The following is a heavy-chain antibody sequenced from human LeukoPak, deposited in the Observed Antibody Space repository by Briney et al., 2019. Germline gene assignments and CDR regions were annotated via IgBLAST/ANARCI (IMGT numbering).Heavy chain of an antibody. J-gene: IGHJ4*02. CDR2: INHSGST. D-gene: IGHD6-13*01. CDR1: GGSLSGYY. CDR3: ARGRIAAAGFDY. V-gene: IGHV4-34*01. Sequence: MASETLSLTCAVYGGSLSGYYWSWIRQPPGKGLEWIGEINHSGSTNYHPSLKSRVTISVDTSKNQFSLKLSSVTAADTAVYYCARGRIAAAGFDYWGQGTLVTVSS.